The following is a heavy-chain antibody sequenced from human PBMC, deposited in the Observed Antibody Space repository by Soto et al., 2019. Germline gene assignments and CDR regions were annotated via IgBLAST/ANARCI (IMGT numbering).Heavy chain of an antibody. CDR3: ARGGPHLAKIASFDY. D-gene: IGHD6-13*01. CDR1: GYTFTNYY. Sequence: ASVKVSCKASGYTFTNYYMHWVRQAPGQGLEWMGVIHYSGATPTYAQKFQGRVTMARDTSTSTVYVELSSLTSEDTAVYYCARGGPHLAKIASFDYWGQGTMVTVSS. V-gene: IGHV1-46*01. J-gene: IGHJ4*02. CDR2: IHYSGATP.